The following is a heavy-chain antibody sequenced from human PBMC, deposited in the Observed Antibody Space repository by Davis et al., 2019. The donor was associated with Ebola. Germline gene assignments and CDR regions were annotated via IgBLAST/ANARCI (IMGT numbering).Heavy chain of an antibody. CDR2: MYHSGST. CDR1: GGSISSGDYS. J-gene: IGHJ4*02. D-gene: IGHD6-6*01. V-gene: IGHV4-30-2*01. Sequence: SETLSLTCAVSGGSISSGDYSWSWIRQPPGRGLEWIGYMYHSGSTFYNPSLKSRVTISVDRSKNQFSLKLSSVTAADTAVYYCARGRGQLVPFDYWGQGTLVTVSS. CDR3: ARGRGQLVPFDY.